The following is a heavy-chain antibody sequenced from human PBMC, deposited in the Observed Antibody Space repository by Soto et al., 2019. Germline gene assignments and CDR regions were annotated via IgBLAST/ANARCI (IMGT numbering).Heavy chain of an antibody. CDR1: GLTFSGYE. Sequence: PGGPLRLSCAASGLTFSGYEMNWVRQAQGKGLEWVSYISSSGSTKYYADSVRGRFTISRDNAKNSLYLQMNSLRAEDTAVYHCASRYCSSASCYLPFDPWGQGTLVNVSS. D-gene: IGHD2-2*01. CDR2: ISSSGSTK. CDR3: ASRYCSSASCYLPFDP. V-gene: IGHV3-48*03. J-gene: IGHJ5*02.